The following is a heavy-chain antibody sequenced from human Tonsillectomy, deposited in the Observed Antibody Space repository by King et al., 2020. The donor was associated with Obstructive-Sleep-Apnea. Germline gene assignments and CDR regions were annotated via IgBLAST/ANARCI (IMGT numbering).Heavy chain of an antibody. CDR2: IYYSGST. CDR3: ARDVPYCGGDCYTADWFDP. V-gene: IGHV4-39*07. J-gene: IGHJ5*02. Sequence: LQLQESGPGLVKPSETLSLTCTVSGGSISSSNYYWCWIRQPPGKRLEWIGSIYYSGSTYYNPSLKSRVTISVDTSKNQFSLKLSSVTAADTAVYYCARDVPYCGGDCYTADWFDPWGQGTLVTVSS. D-gene: IGHD2-21*02. CDR1: GGSISSSNYY.